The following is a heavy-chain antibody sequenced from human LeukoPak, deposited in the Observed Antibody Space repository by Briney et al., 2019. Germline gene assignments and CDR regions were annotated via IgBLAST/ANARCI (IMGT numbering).Heavy chain of an antibody. CDR1: GGSFSGYY. D-gene: IGHD6-19*01. Sequence: SETLSLTCAVYGGSFSGYYWSWIRQPPGTGLEWIGEINHSGSTNYNPTLKSRVTISVDTSNNQFSLKLSSVTAPDTAVYYCARGRGQWLIWKAFDIWGQGTMVTVSS. CDR2: INHSGST. J-gene: IGHJ3*02. V-gene: IGHV4-34*01. CDR3: ARGRGQWLIWKAFDI.